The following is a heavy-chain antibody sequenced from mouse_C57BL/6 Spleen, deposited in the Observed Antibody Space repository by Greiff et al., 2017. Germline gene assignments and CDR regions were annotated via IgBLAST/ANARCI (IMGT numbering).Heavy chain of an antibody. CDR3: ARNYGSSYGYFDY. CDR1: GYTFTSYW. J-gene: IGHJ2*01. CDR2: IDPSDSYT. D-gene: IGHD1-1*01. V-gene: IGHV1-69*01. Sequence: QVQLQQPGAELVMPGASVKLSCKASGYTFTSYWMHWVKQRPGQGLEWIGEIDPSDSYTNYNQKFKGKTTLTVDKSSSTAYMPLSSLTSEDSAVYYCARNYGSSYGYFDYWGQGTTLTVSS.